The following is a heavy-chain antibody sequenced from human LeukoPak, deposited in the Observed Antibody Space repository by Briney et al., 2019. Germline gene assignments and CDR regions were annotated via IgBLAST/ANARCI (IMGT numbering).Heavy chain of an antibody. V-gene: IGHV4-4*07. Sequence: KTSETLSLTCTVSGGSISSYYWSWIRQPAGKGLEWIGRIYTSGSTSYNPSLKSRVTISVDKSKNQFSLKLSSMTAADTAVYYCARGYDFWSGPYWYFDLWGRGTLVTVSS. J-gene: IGHJ2*01. CDR1: GGSISSYY. CDR3: ARGYDFWSGPYWYFDL. CDR2: IYTSGST. D-gene: IGHD3-3*01.